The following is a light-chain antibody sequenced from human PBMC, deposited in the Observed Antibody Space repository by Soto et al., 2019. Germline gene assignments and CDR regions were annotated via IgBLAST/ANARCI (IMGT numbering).Light chain of an antibody. CDR2: AAS. V-gene: IGKV1-27*01. CDR1: QGTSNY. CDR3: PKYNSAPHT. Sequence: DIQMTQSPSSLSASVGDRVTITCRASQGTSNYLAWYQKKPGKVPTLLIYAASTLQSGLPSRFSGSGSGTDFTRTISSLQPEEVATYYCPKYNSAPHTCGQGTKREIK. J-gene: IGKJ2*01.